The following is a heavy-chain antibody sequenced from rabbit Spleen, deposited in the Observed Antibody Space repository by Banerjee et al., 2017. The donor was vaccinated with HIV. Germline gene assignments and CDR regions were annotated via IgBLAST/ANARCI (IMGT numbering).Heavy chain of an antibody. CDR1: GVSFSYSSY. J-gene: IGHJ6*01. Sequence: QSLEESGGELVKPGASLTLTCTASGVSFSYSSYMCWVRQDPGKGLEWIACIDIGSSGFTYFATWAKGRFTISKTSSTTVTLQMTSLTVADTATYFCARDTSSSFSSYGMDLWGQGTLVTVS. CDR2: IDIGSSGFT. D-gene: IGHD1-1*01. V-gene: IGHV1S40*01. CDR3: ARDTSSSFSSYGMDL.